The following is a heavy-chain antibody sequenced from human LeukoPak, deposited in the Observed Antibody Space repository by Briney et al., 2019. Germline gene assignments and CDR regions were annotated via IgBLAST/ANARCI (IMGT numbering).Heavy chain of an antibody. CDR2: INPNSGGT. Sequence: GASVTVSYTPSVYTFTHYYMHWVRQAPGQRLEWMGWINPNSGGTNYAQKFQGRVTMTRDTSISTAYMELSRLRSDDTAVYYCARGYYSSGWGCDPWGQGTLVTVSS. V-gene: IGHV1-2*02. CDR3: ARGYYSSGWGCDP. CDR1: VYTFTHYY. J-gene: IGHJ5*02. D-gene: IGHD6-19*01.